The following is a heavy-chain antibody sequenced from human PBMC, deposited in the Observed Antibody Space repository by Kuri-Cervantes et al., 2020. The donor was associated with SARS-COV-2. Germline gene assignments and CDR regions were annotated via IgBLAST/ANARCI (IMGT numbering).Heavy chain of an antibody. Sequence: GESLKIPFAASGFTFSGHWIHWVRQAPGKGLVGVSRINPDGSYTINADSVKGRFTHSRDNAKNMLFLQMNSVRAEDTAVFYCVRDWDHWNFDYWGQGTLVTVSS. D-gene: IGHD1-1*01. CDR3: VRDWDHWNFDY. J-gene: IGHJ4*02. CDR2: INPDGSYT. V-gene: IGHV3-74*01. CDR1: GFTFSGHW.